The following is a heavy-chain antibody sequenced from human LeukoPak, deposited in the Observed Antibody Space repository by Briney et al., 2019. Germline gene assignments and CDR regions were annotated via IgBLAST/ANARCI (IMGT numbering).Heavy chain of an antibody. J-gene: IGHJ4*02. CDR3: ATGDYGVHGDY. CDR1: GFTFSNYW. D-gene: IGHD4/OR15-4a*01. V-gene: IGHV3-7*03. CDR2: INQDGNKK. Sequence: PGGSLRLSCAASGFTFSNYWMTWVRQAPGKGLEWVAHINQDGNKKYYVDSVKGRFTIFRDNAKNSLYLQMNSLRPEDTAVYYCATGDYGVHGDYWGQGIPVTVSS.